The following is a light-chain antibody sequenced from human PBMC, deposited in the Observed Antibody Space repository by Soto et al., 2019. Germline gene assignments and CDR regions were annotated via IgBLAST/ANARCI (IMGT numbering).Light chain of an antibody. J-gene: IGLJ1*01. CDR1: SSDVGGYNY. V-gene: IGLV2-14*01. CDR2: EVS. Sequence: QSVLTQPPSASGSPGQSVAISCTGTSSDVGGYNYVSWYQQHPGKAPKLMIYEVSNRPSGVSNRFSGSKSGNTASLTISGLHAEDEADYYCSSYTSSSTLVFGTGTKLTVL. CDR3: SSYTSSSTLV.